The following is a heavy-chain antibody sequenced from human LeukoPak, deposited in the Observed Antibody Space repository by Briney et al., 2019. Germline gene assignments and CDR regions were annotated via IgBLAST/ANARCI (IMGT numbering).Heavy chain of an antibody. V-gene: IGHV1-2*02. CDR3: ARGCSSLDY. Sequence: ASVKVSRKASGYTFTGNYMHWVRQAPGQGPEWMGWIDPNSGGTNYAQNFQGRVTMTRDTSISTAYMELNRLRSDDTAVYYCARGCSSLDYWGQGTLVTVSS. CDR1: GYTFTGNY. J-gene: IGHJ4*02. D-gene: IGHD6-13*01. CDR2: IDPNSGGT.